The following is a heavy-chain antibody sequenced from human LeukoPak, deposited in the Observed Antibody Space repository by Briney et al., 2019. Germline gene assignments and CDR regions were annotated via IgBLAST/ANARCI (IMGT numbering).Heavy chain of an antibody. CDR2: ISTSSSYI. CDR3: VRDTFSPDALDI. CDR1: GFTFSSYS. D-gene: IGHD3-16*01. J-gene: IGHJ3*02. Sequence: GGSLRLSCAASGFTFSSYSMNWVRQAPGKGLEWVSSISTSSSYIYSADSVKGRFTISRDNAKNSLSLHMNSLRAEDTAVYYCVRDTFSPDALDIWGQGTMVTASS. V-gene: IGHV3-21*01.